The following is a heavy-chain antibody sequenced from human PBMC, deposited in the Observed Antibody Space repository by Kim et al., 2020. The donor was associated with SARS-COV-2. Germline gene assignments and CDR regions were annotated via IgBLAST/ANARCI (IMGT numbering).Heavy chain of an antibody. D-gene: IGHD6-19*01. J-gene: IGHJ6*02. CDR1: GFTFSSYW. V-gene: IGHV3-7*01. CDR2: IKQDGSEK. CDR3: ARDLAVAGPYYYGMDV. Sequence: GGSLRLSCAASGFTFSSYWMSWVRQAPGKGLEWVANIKQDGSEKYYVDSVKGRFTISRDNAKNSLYLQMNSLRAEDTAVYYCARDLAVAGPYYYGMDVWGQGTTVTVSS.